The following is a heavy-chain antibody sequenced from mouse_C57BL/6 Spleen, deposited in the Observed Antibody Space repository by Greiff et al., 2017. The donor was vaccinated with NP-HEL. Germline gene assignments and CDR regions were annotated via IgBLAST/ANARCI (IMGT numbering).Heavy chain of an antibody. D-gene: IGHD1-1*01. Sequence: EVQLQQSGPELVKPGASVKISCKASGYSFTGYYMPWVKQSHGNILEWIGYIYPYNGVSSYNQKFKGKATLTVDKSSSTAYMELRSLTSEDSAVYYCARGGDYYGSSLPGYFDVWGTGTTVTVSA. V-gene: IGHV1-31*01. CDR3: ARGGDYYGSSLPGYFDV. J-gene: IGHJ1*03. CDR1: GYSFTGYY. CDR2: IYPYNGVS.